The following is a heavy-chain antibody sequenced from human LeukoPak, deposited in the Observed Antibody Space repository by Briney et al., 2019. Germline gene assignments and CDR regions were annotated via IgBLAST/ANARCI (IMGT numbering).Heavy chain of an antibody. J-gene: IGHJ3*02. CDR1: GFTFSSYA. D-gene: IGHD2-21*02. CDR3: ATFICGGDCYSLFDFDAFDI. Sequence: GGSLRLSCAASGFTFSSYAMSWVRQAPGKGLEWVSAISGSGGSTYYADSVKGRFTISRDNSKNTLYLQMNSLRAEDTAVYYCATFICGGDCYSLFDFDAFDIWGQGTMVTASS. CDR2: ISGSGGST. V-gene: IGHV3-23*01.